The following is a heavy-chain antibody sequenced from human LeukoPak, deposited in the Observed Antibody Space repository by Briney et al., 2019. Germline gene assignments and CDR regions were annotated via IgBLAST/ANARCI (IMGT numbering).Heavy chain of an antibody. J-gene: IGHJ4*02. CDR2: IKQDGSEK. D-gene: IGHD3-16*01. CDR3: ARDGFGTGSN. V-gene: IGHV3-7*03. CDR1: GVTFSNNW. Sequence: GGSLRLSCAASGVTFSNNWMDWVRQAPGKGLEWVANIKQDGSEKNYVDSVKGRFIISRDNAKNSLYLQMNTLRADDTAVYYCARDGFGTGSNWGQGTLVTVSS.